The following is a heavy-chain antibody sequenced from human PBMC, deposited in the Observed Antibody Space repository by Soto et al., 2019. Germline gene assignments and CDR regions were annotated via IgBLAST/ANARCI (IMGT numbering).Heavy chain of an antibody. V-gene: IGHV4-34*01. D-gene: IGHD6-13*01. CDR1: GGSFSGYY. Sequence: QVQLQQWGAGLLKPSETLSLTCAVYGGSFSGYYWSWIRQPPGKGLEWIGEINHSGSTNYNPSLKSRVTISVDTSKNQFSLKLSSVTAADTAVYYCARRNIAAAGTNDYWGQGTLVTVSS. J-gene: IGHJ4*02. CDR2: INHSGST. CDR3: ARRNIAAAGTNDY.